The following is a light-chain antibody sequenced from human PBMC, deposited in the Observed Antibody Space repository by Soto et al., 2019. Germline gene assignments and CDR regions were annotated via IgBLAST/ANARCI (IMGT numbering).Light chain of an antibody. Sequence: DIVMTQSPDSLAVSLGERATINCKSSQSVLHSSRNKNYLAWYQQKPIQPPKLLIYWASNRESGVLDRFSGXGXGXDXXXTXXSLQAEDVXXYYCQQHYTTPWTFGQGTKVEIK. V-gene: IGKV4-1*01. CDR1: QSVLHSSRNKNY. CDR3: QQHYTTPWT. J-gene: IGKJ1*01. CDR2: WAS.